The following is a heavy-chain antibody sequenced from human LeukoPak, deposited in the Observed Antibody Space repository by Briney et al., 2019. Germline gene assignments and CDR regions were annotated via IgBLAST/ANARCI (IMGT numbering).Heavy chain of an antibody. Sequence: KSGGSLRLSCAASGFFFSNYWMSWVRQAQGKGLEWIGSIHRSGSPYYNPTLKSRVTISVGTPKNQFSLKLTSVTAADTAVYYCARESRGVRGVITKDAIYYWGQGTMVTVSS. J-gene: IGHJ4*02. D-gene: IGHD3-10*01. V-gene: IGHV4-4*02. CDR2: IHRSGSP. CDR3: ARESRGVRGVITKDAIYY. CDR1: GFFFSNYW.